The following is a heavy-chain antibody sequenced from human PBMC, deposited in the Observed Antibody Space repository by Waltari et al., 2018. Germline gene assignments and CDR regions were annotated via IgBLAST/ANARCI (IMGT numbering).Heavy chain of an antibody. CDR2: ISSSGSTI. D-gene: IGHD5-12*01. J-gene: IGHJ4*02. CDR3: ARSVFDGYNFVY. V-gene: IGHV3-48*03. Sequence: ELQLVESGGALVQPGGSLRLSCAASGFTFSSYEMNWVRQAPGKGLEWVSYISSSGSTIYYADSVKGRFTISRDNAKNSLYLQMNSLRAEDTAVYYCARSVFDGYNFVYWGQGTLVTVSS. CDR1: GFTFSSYE.